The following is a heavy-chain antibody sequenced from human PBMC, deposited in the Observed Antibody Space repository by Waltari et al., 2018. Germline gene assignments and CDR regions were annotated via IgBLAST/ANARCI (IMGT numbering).Heavy chain of an antibody. CDR3: ARDRYYDFWSGYSPQSYYFDY. J-gene: IGHJ4*02. V-gene: IGHV3-48*04. Sequence: EVQLVESGGGLVQPGGSLRLSCAASGFTFSSYSMNWVRQAPGKGLEWVSYISSSSSTIYYADSVKGRFTISRDNAKNSLYLQMNSLRAEDTAVYYCARDRYYDFWSGYSPQSYYFDYWGQGTLVTVSS. CDR2: ISSSSSTI. D-gene: IGHD3-3*01. CDR1: GFTFSSYS.